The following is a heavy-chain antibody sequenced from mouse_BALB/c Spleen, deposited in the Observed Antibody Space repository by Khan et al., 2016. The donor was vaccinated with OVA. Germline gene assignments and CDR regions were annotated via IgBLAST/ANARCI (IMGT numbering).Heavy chain of an antibody. Sequence: EVELVESGGGLVQPGGSRKLSCAASGFTFNSYGMHWVRQAPEKGLEWVAYISGDSNTIYYADTVKGRFTVSSDNHKNTLFLQMTSLMSADTAMYYCATSGFYGYYFDYWGPGTTLTVS. V-gene: IGHV5-17*02. CDR2: ISGDSNTI. D-gene: IGHD2-3*01. CDR1: GFTFNSYG. J-gene: IGHJ2*01. CDR3: ATSGFYGYYFDY.